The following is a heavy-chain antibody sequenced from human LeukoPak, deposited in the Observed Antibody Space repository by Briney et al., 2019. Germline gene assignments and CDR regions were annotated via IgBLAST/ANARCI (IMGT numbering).Heavy chain of an antibody. CDR3: AKGLGVGATASWFDP. CDR2: ISGSGTIT. J-gene: IGHJ5*02. V-gene: IGHV3-23*01. CDR1: GFTFSSYA. D-gene: IGHD1-26*01. Sequence: QPGGSLRLSCAASGFTFSSYAMSWGRQAPGKGLEWVSAISGSGTITYYADSVEGRFTLSRDNSNNTLYLQMNSLRAEDTAIYYCAKGLGVGATASWFDPWGQGTLVTVSS.